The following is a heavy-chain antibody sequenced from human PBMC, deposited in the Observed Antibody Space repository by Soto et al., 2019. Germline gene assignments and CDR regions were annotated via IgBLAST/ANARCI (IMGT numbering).Heavy chain of an antibody. CDR2: ISAYNGNT. D-gene: IGHD2-2*01. Sequence: ASVKVSCKASGYNFTSYGISWVRQAPGQGLEWMGWISAYNGNTNYAQKLQGRVTMTTDTSTSTAYMELRSLRSDDTAVYYCARDQWVVPAASVSMDVWGQGTTVTVSS. J-gene: IGHJ6*02. CDR1: GYNFTSYG. CDR3: ARDQWVVPAASVSMDV. V-gene: IGHV1-18*01.